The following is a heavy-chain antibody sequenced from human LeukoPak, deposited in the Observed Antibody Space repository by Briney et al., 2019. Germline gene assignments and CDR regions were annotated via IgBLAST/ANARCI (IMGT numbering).Heavy chain of an antibody. CDR2: IYPGESDT. V-gene: IGHV5-51*01. D-gene: IGHD4-17*01. CDR3: ARRTTVTTWDAFDI. J-gene: IGHJ3*02. Sequence: GASLEISWKGSGSSFTSYWIGWGRPLPGKGLEWMGIIYPGESDTRYSPSFQGQLTISADKSISTAYLQWSSLKASDTAMYYCARRTTVTTWDAFDIWGQGTMVTVSS. CDR1: GSSFTSYW.